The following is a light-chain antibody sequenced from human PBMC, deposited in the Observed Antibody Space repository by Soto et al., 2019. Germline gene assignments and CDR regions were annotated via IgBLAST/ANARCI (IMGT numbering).Light chain of an antibody. V-gene: IGKV1-27*01. J-gene: IGKJ2*01. CDR3: QQDNSVPYT. CDR1: QSISNY. CDR2: AAS. Sequence: DIQMTQSPSSLSASVGDRVTITCRASQSISNYLAWYQQKPGKVPKLLIYAASTLQSGVPSRFSGSGSGTDFTLTISSLQPDDVATYYCQQDNSVPYTFGQGTKLEFK.